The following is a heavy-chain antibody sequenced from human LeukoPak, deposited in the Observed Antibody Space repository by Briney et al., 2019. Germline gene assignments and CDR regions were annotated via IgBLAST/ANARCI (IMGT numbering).Heavy chain of an antibody. Sequence: PGRSLRLSCAASGFTFSSYGMHWVRQAPGKGLEWVAVISYDGSNKYYADSVKGRFTISRDNSKNTLCLQMNSLRAEDTAVYYCAKDPSPDYGYLDYWGQGTLVTVSS. V-gene: IGHV3-30*18. CDR3: AKDPSPDYGYLDY. J-gene: IGHJ4*02. CDR1: GFTFSSYG. CDR2: ISYDGSNK. D-gene: IGHD4-17*01.